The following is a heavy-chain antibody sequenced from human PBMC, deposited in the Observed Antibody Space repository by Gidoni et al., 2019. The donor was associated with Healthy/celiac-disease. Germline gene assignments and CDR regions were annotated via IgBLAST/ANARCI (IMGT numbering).Heavy chain of an antibody. J-gene: IGHJ6*02. V-gene: IGHV3-33*01. D-gene: IGHD3-16*01. Sequence: QVQLVESGGGVVQPGRSLRRSCAASGFTFCRYGSHWVRQAPGRGLGWVAVIWYDGSNRYYAASVKGRFTISRDTSKNTLYLQMNSLRAEDTAVYYCARDQAPQVGDPYYYYGMDVWGQGPTVTVSS. CDR3: ARDQAPQVGDPYYYYGMDV. CDR2: IWYDGSNR. CDR1: GFTFCRYG.